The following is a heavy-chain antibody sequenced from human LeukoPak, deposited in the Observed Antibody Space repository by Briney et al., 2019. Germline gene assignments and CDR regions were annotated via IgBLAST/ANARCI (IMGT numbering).Heavy chain of an antibody. V-gene: IGHV3-30-3*01. Sequence: GGSLRLSCAASGFTFSSYAMHWVRQAPGKGLEWVAVISYDGSNKYHADSVKGRFTISRDNSKNTLYLQMNSLRVEDTAVYYCAKDWDTTSLDVWGKGTTVTVSS. CDR3: AKDWDTTSLDV. CDR2: ISYDGSNK. CDR1: GFTFSSYA. D-gene: IGHD5-18*01. J-gene: IGHJ6*04.